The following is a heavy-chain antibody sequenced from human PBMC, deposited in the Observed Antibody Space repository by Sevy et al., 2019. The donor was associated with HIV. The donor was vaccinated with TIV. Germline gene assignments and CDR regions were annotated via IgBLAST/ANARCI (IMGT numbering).Heavy chain of an antibody. Sequence: GGSLRLSCVVSGFTFSKYPMNWVRQAPGKGLEWVSSISGSSNYIYYGDSVKGRFTSSRDNAKNSLYLQMNSLRADDTAVYYCVRDGGCSSSSCLLYFDYWGQGILVTVSS. CDR1: GFTFSKYP. D-gene: IGHD2-15*01. CDR3: VRDGGCSSSSCLLYFDY. V-gene: IGHV3-21*01. CDR2: ISGSSNYI. J-gene: IGHJ4*02.